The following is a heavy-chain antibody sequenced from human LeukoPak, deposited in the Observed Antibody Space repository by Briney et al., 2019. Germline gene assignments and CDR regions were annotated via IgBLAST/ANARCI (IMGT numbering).Heavy chain of an antibody. CDR1: GFTLSSYS. J-gene: IGHJ6*02. D-gene: IGHD6-13*01. V-gene: IGHV3-23*01. CDR3: AKTYSSSWTFYYYYGMDV. CDR2: ITGSGGST. Sequence: GGSLRLSCAASGFTLSSYSMSWVRQAPGKGLEWVSIITGSGGSTYYADSVKGRFTISRDNFKNTLYLQMNSLRAEDTAVYYCAKTYSSSWTFYYYYGMDVWGQGTTVTVSS.